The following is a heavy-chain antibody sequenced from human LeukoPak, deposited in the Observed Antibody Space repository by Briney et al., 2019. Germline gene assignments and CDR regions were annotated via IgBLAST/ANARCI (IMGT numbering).Heavy chain of an antibody. CDR1: SASISSYY. CDR2: IQNTGGT. V-gene: IGHV4-59*01. CDR3: AKHGSGWSFDY. D-gene: IGHD6-19*01. Sequence: AETLSLTRTVSSASISSYYWGWIRQPPGKGLEWIGYIQNTGGTNYNPSLKSRVSISKDTSKNQFSLKVSSVTAADTAVYYCAKHGSGWSFDYWGQGTLVTVYS. J-gene: IGHJ4*02.